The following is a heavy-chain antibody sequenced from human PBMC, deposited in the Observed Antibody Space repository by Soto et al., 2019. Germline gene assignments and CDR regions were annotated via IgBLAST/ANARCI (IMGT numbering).Heavy chain of an antibody. Sequence: PGASLRLSCAASGFTFSSYAMSWVRQAPGKGLEWVSGISGSGDSTYYADSVKGRFTISRDNSKNTLYLQMNSLRAEDTAVYYCAKGVPGIAVAGTGYFQHWGQATLVTSPQ. V-gene: IGHV3-23*01. J-gene: IGHJ1*01. CDR2: ISGSGDST. CDR3: AKGVPGIAVAGTGYFQH. D-gene: IGHD6-19*01. CDR1: GFTFSSYA.